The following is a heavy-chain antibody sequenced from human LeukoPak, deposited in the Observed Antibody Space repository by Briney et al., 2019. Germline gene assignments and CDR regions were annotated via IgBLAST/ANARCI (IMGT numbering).Heavy chain of an antibody. D-gene: IGHD6-19*01. CDR1: GASISSGNSY. CDR2: IYTSGRT. J-gene: IGHJ4*02. V-gene: IGHV4-61*02. CDR3: VRGHNSGWSDFDY. Sequence: SETLSLTCTVSGASISSGNSYWSWIRQPAGKGLEWIGRIYTSGRTNLNPALKSRVTLSLDTSKNQFSLNLTSVAAADTAVYYCVRGHNSGWSDFDYWGLGTLVTVSS.